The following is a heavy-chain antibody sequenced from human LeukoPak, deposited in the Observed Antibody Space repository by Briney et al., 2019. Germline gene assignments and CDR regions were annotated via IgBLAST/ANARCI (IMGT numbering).Heavy chain of an antibody. CDR3: TRDHCRGDNCPSFDY. D-gene: IGHD2-15*01. Sequence: ASVKVSCKPSGYTFTSFGISWGRQAPGQGLEWMGWTGAYNGDTNYAQKFQGRVTMTTDTPTSTAYMDLRSLRSDDTAVYYCTRDHCRGDNCPSFDYWGEGTLVTVSS. CDR2: TGAYNGDT. J-gene: IGHJ4*02. V-gene: IGHV1-18*04. CDR1: GYTFTSFG.